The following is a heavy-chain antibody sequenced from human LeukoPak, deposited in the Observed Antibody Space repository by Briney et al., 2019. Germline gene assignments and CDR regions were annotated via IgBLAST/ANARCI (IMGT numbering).Heavy chain of an antibody. D-gene: IGHD6-13*01. CDR2: ISGSGGST. CDR3: AKDLVAAPTGWFDP. J-gene: IGHJ5*02. CDR1: GFTVSSNY. V-gene: IGHV3-23*01. Sequence: GGSLRLSCAASGFTVSSNYMSWVRQAPGKGLEWVSAISGSGGSTYYADSVKGRFTISRDNSKNTLYLQMNSLRAEDTAVYYCAKDLVAAPTGWFDPWGQGTLVTVSS.